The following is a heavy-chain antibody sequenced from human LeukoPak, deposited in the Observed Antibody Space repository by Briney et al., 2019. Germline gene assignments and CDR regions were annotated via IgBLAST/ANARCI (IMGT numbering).Heavy chain of an antibody. D-gene: IGHD3-22*01. V-gene: IGHV3-23*01. J-gene: IGHJ4*02. CDR3: AKTLTMILVLRGGFDY. Sequence: GGSLRLSCAASGFTFSDYYMSWIRQAPGKGLEWVSGVSGSGDSTYYADSVKGRFTISRDNSKNTLYLQMNSLRAEDTAVYYCAKTLTMILVLRGGFDYWGQGALVTVSS. CDR2: VSGSGDST. CDR1: GFTFSDYY.